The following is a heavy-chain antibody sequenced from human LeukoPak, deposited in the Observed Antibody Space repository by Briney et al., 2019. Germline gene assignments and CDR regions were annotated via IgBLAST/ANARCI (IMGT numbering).Heavy chain of an antibody. CDR2: ISSSSSCI. V-gene: IGHV3-21*01. D-gene: IGHD2-2*01. CDR3: ARDEGAGYCSSTSCYSVGMDV. J-gene: IGHJ6*02. CDR1: GFTFSSYT. Sequence: GGSLRLSCAASGFTFSSYTMSWVRQAPGKGLEWVSSISSSSSCIYYADSVKGRFTISGDNAKNSLYLQMNSLRAEDTAVYYCARDEGAGYCSSTSCYSVGMDVWGQGTTVTVSS.